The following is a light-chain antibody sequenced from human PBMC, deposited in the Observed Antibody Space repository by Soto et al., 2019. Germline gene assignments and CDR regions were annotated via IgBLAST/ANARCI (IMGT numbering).Light chain of an antibody. CDR3: QQYDSTHPP. V-gene: IGKV3-20*01. J-gene: IGKJ1*01. Sequence: EIVLTQSPGTLSLSPGDRATLSCRASQSGNSNYLAWYQRKPGQAPRLLIYGASNRATDIPYRFSASGSGTDFTLTLTRLEAEDFAVYYCQQYDSTHPPFGQGTKVEVK. CDR2: GAS. CDR1: QSGNSNY.